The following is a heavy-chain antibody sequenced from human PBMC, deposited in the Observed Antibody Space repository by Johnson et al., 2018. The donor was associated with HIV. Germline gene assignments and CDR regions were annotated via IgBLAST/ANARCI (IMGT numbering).Heavy chain of an antibody. D-gene: IGHD1-20*01. CDR1: GFTFDDYT. V-gene: IGHV3-43*01. Sequence: VQLLESGGGLVQPGGSLRLSCAASGFTFDDYTMHWVRQAPGKGLEWVSLISWDGGSTYYADSVKGRFTISRDNSKNSLYLQMNSLRTEDTALYYCALTGTKRDDAFDIWGQGTMVTVSS. CDR3: ALTGTKRDDAFDI. J-gene: IGHJ3*02. CDR2: ISWDGGST.